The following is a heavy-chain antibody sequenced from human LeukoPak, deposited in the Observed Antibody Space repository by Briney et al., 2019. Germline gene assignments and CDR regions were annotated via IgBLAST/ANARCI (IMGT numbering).Heavy chain of an antibody. CDR1: GFTFDDYA. CDR2: ISKNSDGI. D-gene: IGHD6-13*01. J-gene: IGHJ4*02. Sequence: PGGSLRLSCAASGFTFDDYAMHWVRQVPGKGLEWVSGISKNSDGIGYADSVKGRFTISRGNAKNSLFLEMNSLRPEDTAFYYCAKSGTAAPGTFDNWGQGTLVTVSS. CDR3: AKSGTAAPGTFDN. V-gene: IGHV3-9*01.